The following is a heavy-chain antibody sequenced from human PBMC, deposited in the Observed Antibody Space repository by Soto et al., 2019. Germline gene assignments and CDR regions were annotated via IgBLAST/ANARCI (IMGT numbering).Heavy chain of an antibody. CDR2: ISGSGDST. D-gene: IGHD2-2*01. CDR1: GFTFSSYA. CDR3: SKPHWSSSEDYRPADD. V-gene: IGHV3-23*01. Sequence: EVQLLESGGGLVHPGGSLRLSCAASGFTFSSYAMSWVRQAPGKGLERVTAISGSGDSTCYADTVKGRLTISRDNSKNSLYLQMSSRSAEGMAVHYCSKPHWSSSEDYRPADDWGQGTLVAFSS. J-gene: IGHJ4*02.